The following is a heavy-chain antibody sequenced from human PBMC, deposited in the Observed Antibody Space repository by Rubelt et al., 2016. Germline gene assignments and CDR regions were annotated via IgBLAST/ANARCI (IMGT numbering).Heavy chain of an antibody. J-gene: IGHJ4*02. Sequence: QVPGKGLVWVSRINSDGRSTSYVDSVKGRFTISRDNAKNTLYLQMNRLRDEATAVYYCARGSYYFDDWGQGTLVTDSS. CDR2: INSDGRST. D-gene: IGHD2-21*01. V-gene: IGHV3-74*01. CDR3: ARGSYYFDD.